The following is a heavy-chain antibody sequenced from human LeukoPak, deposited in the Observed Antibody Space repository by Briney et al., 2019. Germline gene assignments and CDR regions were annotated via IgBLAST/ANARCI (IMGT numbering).Heavy chain of an antibody. CDR2: ISGSGGST. J-gene: IGHJ4*02. CDR3: AKDYLPYYGSGSYYCD. Sequence: GGSLRLSCAASGFTFSSYAMSWVRQAQGQGLEWGSAISGSGGSTYYADSVKGRFTISRDNSKNTLYLQMNSLRAEDTAVYYCAKDYLPYYGSGSYYCDWGQGTLVTVSS. V-gene: IGHV3-23*01. D-gene: IGHD3-10*01. CDR1: GFTFSSYA.